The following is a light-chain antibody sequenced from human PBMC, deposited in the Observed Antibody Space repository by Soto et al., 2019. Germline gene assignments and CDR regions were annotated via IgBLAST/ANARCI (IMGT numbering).Light chain of an antibody. CDR2: DAS. Sequence: EILLTQSPATLSLSPGERATLSCRASQSVSSFLAWYQQKPGQAPRLLIYDASNRATGIPARFSGSRSGTDFTLTISTLEPEDFAVYYCQQRSNWLSFGGGTKVEIK. V-gene: IGKV3-11*01. CDR3: QQRSNWLS. CDR1: QSVSSF. J-gene: IGKJ4*01.